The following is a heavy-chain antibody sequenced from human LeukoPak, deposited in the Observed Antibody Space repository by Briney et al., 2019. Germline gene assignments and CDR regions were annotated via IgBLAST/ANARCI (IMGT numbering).Heavy chain of an antibody. Sequence: SETLSLTCAVYGGSFSGYYWSWIRQPPGKGLEWIGEINHSGSTNYNPSLKSRVTVSVDTSKNQFSLKLSSVTAADTAVYYCGTMVRGLDAFDIWGQGTMVTVSS. D-gene: IGHD3-10*01. CDR2: INHSGST. J-gene: IGHJ3*02. CDR1: GGSFSGYY. V-gene: IGHV4-34*01. CDR3: GTMVRGLDAFDI.